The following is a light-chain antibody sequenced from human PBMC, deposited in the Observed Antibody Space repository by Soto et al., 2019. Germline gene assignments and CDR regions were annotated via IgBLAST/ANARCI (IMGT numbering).Light chain of an antibody. V-gene: IGLV2-14*01. CDR1: SSDVGGYNY. J-gene: IGLJ1*01. CDR2: EVS. CDR3: SSYTSSSTLPYI. Sequence: QSALTQPASVSGSTGRSITISCTGSSSDVGGYNYVSWYQQHPGKAPKLMISEVSTRPSGVSNRFSGSKSGNTASLTISGLQAEDEAAYYCSSYTSSSTLPYIFGTGTKLTV.